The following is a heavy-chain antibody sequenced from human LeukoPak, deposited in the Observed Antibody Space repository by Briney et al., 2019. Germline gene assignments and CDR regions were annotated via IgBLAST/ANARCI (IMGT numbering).Heavy chain of an antibody. V-gene: IGHV4-4*02. CDR2: INHSGNT. Sequence: SETLSLTCDVSGDSINRNNWWSWFRQPPGKGLEWVGEINHSGNTNYNPSLGSRVTISVDQSKNLFSLKLNSVTAADTAVYYCARESSSTSLDYRRVFDIWGQGTMVIVSS. D-gene: IGHD4/OR15-4a*01. J-gene: IGHJ3*02. CDR3: ARESSSTSLDYRRVFDI. CDR1: GDSINRNNW.